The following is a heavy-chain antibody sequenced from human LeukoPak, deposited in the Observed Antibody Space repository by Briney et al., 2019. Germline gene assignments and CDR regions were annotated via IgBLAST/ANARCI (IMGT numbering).Heavy chain of an antibody. Sequence: ASVKVSCKPSGYTFTSYGISWVRPTPGQRLEWMGWISAYNGTTNYAQKLQGRVTMTTDASTSTDYMELRSLRSDDTAVYYCARDPYDSSGVFDYWGQGTLVTVSS. CDR2: ISAYNGTT. V-gene: IGHV1-18*01. CDR1: GYTFTSYG. D-gene: IGHD3-22*01. J-gene: IGHJ4*02. CDR3: ARDPYDSSGVFDY.